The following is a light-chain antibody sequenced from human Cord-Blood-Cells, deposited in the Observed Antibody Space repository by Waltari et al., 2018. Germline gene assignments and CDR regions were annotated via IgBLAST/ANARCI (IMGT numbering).Light chain of an antibody. CDR1: QSISSW. Sequence: DIQMTQSPSTLSASVGDRVTITCRASQSISSWLAWYQQKPGKAPKPMIYKAASLESGVPSRVSGSGSGTEFTLTISSLQPDDFATYYCQQYNSYSMYTFGQGTKLAIK. J-gene: IGKJ2*01. CDR2: KAA. V-gene: IGKV1-5*03. CDR3: QQYNSYSMYT.